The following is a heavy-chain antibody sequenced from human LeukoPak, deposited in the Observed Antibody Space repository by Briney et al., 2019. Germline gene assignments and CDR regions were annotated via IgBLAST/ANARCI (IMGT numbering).Heavy chain of an antibody. Sequence: PGRSLRLSCEASGFSFDNYGMHWVRQAPGKGLEWVALIWYDGSNKYYADSVKGRFTISRDDSKNALYLQMNSLRAEDTAVYYCAKVRTAMEYWGQGTLVTVSS. V-gene: IGHV3-33*06. CDR1: GFSFDNYG. D-gene: IGHD5-18*01. CDR3: AKVRTAMEY. CDR2: IWYDGSNK. J-gene: IGHJ4*02.